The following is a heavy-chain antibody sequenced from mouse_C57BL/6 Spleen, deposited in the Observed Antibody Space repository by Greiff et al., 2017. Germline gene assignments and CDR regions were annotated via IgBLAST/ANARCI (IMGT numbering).Heavy chain of an antibody. CDR1: GYTFTSYW. J-gene: IGHJ4*01. CDR3: ARYSNYEDYAMDY. Sequence: QVQLQQSGAELVKPGASVKLSCKASGYTFTSYWMQWVKQRPGQGLEWIGEIDPSDSYTNYNQKFKGKATLTVDTSSSTAYMQLSSLTSEDSAVYYCARYSNYEDYAMDYWGQGTSVTVSS. CDR2: IDPSDSYT. D-gene: IGHD2-5*01. V-gene: IGHV1-50*01.